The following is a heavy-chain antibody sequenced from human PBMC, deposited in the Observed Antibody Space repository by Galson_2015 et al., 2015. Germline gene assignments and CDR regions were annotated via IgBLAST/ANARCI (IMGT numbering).Heavy chain of an antibody. D-gene: IGHD5/OR15-5a*01. CDR2: ISGSSSHI. Sequence: SLRLSCAASGFAFSSYTMSWVRQSPGKGLEWVSSISGSSSHIYYADSVKGRFIISRDNARNSLSLQMNSLRAEDTAVYYCARQLGIVSGSTGYWGQGTLVTVSS. J-gene: IGHJ4*02. CDR3: ARQLGIVSGSTGY. V-gene: IGHV3-21*01. CDR1: GFAFSSYT.